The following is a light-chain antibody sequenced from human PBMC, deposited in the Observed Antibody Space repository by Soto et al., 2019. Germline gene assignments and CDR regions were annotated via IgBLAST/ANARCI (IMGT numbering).Light chain of an antibody. CDR2: DAS. J-gene: IGKJ1*01. V-gene: IGKV3D-15*01. CDR1: QTIYNN. Sequence: IVMTQSPDTLSVSPGERATLSCRASQTIYNNVAWYQKRPGQAPRLLIYDASTRATGIPARFSGSGSGTEFTLTISSLQPDDSAVYYCQQYINWLRTFGQGTKVDIK. CDR3: QQYINWLRT.